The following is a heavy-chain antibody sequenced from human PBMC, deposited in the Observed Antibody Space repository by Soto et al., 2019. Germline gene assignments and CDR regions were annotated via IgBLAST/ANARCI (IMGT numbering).Heavy chain of an antibody. Sequence: GGSLRLSCAASGFTFSSYGMHWVRQAPGKGLEWVAVIWYDGSNKYYADSVRGRFTISRDNSKNTLYLQMNSLRAEDTAVYYCAKDYDFWSGYYPAFDIWGQGTMVTVSS. CDR1: GFTFSSYG. CDR2: IWYDGSNK. CDR3: AKDYDFWSGYYPAFDI. D-gene: IGHD3-3*01. J-gene: IGHJ3*02. V-gene: IGHV3-33*06.